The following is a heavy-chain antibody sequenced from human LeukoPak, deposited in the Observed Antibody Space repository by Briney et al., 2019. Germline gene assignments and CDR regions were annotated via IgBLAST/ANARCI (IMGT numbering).Heavy chain of an antibody. CDR1: GFTFDDYA. CDR3: AKGYSSSWYLGAFDI. V-gene: IGHV3-43*02. Sequence: GGSLRLSCAASGFTFDDYAMHWVRQAPGRCLEWVSLISGDGGSTYYADSVKGRFTISRDNSKNSLYLQMNSLRTEDTALYYCAKGYSSSWYLGAFDIWGQGTMVTVSS. CDR2: ISGDGGST. J-gene: IGHJ3*02. D-gene: IGHD6-13*01.